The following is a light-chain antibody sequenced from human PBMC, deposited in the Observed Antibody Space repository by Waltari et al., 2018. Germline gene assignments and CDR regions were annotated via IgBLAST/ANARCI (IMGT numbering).Light chain of an antibody. Sequence: MQVTQSPSSLSASVGDRVTTTCQASQDINNFLNWYQQKPGKAPKVVIYDAFNLATGVPSRFSGGGSGTDFTFTISSLQPEDIATYYCQQYNTLPVTFGGGTKVEIK. CDR2: DAF. J-gene: IGKJ4*01. V-gene: IGKV1-33*01. CDR3: QQYNTLPVT. CDR1: QDINNF.